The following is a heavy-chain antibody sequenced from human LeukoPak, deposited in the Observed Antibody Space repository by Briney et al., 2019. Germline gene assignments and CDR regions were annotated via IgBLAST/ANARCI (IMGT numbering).Heavy chain of an antibody. V-gene: IGHV4-31*03. CDR2: IYYSGST. D-gene: IGHD3-3*01. J-gene: IGHJ5*02. CDR3: ARARSEMVIINWFDP. CDR1: GGSISSGGYY. Sequence: SETLSLTCTVSGGSISSGGYYWSWIRQHPGKGLEWIGYIYYSGSTYYNPSLKSRVTISVDTSKNQFSLKLSSVTAADTAVYYCARARSEMVIINWFDPWGQGTRVTVSS.